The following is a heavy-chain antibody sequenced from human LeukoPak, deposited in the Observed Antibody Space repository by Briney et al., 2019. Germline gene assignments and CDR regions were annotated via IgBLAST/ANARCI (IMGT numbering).Heavy chain of an antibody. J-gene: IGHJ6*02. D-gene: IGHD1-20*01. CDR2: IIPIFGTA. Sequence: ASVKVSCTASGGTFSSYAISWVRQAPGQGLEWMGGIIPIFGTANYAQKFQGRVTITADESTSTAYMELSSLRSEDTAVYYCASTPLTGTTELDYYYGMDVWGQGTTVTVSS. V-gene: IGHV1-69*13. CDR1: GGTFSSYA. CDR3: ASTPLTGTTELDYYYGMDV.